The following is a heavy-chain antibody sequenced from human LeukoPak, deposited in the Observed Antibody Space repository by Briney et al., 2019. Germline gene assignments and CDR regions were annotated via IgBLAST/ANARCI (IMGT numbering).Heavy chain of an antibody. J-gene: IGHJ3*02. CDR1: GYTFTSYG. CDR3: ARDGDILVVPAALGAFDI. Sequence: ASVKVSCKASGYTFTSYGISWVRQAPGQGLEWMGWISAYNGNTNYAQKLQGRVTKTTDTSTSTAYMELRSLRSDDTAVYYCARDGDILVVPAALGAFDIWGEGTMVTVSS. V-gene: IGHV1-18*04. D-gene: IGHD2-2*01. CDR2: ISAYNGNT.